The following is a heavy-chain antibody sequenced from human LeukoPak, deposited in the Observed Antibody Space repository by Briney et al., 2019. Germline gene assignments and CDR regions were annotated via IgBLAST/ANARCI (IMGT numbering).Heavy chain of an antibody. CDR2: INPNSGGT. V-gene: IGHV1-2*02. D-gene: IGHD2-2*03. CDR1: GYTFTGYY. Sequence: ASVKVSCKASGYTFTGYYMHWVRQAPGQGLEWMGWINPNSGGTNYAQRFQGRVTMTRDTSISTAYMELSRPRSDDTAVYYCASGGYCSSTSCYGVLDYWGQGTLVTVSS. J-gene: IGHJ4*02. CDR3: ASGGYCSSTSCYGVLDY.